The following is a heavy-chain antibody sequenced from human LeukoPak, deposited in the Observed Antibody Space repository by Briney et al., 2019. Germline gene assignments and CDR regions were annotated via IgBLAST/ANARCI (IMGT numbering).Heavy chain of an antibody. Sequence: PGRSLRLSCAASGFTFSSYGMHWVRQAPGKGLEWVAVMWYDGSNKYYADSVKGRFTISRDNSKNTLYLQMNSLRAEDTAVYYCAKDRYGSGSYIDYWGQGTLVTVSS. V-gene: IGHV3-33*06. CDR3: AKDRYGSGSYIDY. CDR2: MWYDGSNK. D-gene: IGHD3-10*01. J-gene: IGHJ4*02. CDR1: GFTFSSYG.